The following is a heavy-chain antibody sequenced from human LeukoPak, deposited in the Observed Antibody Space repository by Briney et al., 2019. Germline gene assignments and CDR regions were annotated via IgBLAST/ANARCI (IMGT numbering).Heavy chain of an antibody. D-gene: IGHD6-13*01. Sequence: SQTLSLTCTVSGGSISSGDYYWRWIRQPPGKGLEWIGYIYYSGSTYYNPSLKSRVTISVDTSKNQFSLKLSSVTAADTAVYYCARGEGGAAAGLFDYWGQGTLVTVSS. CDR1: GGSISSGDYY. V-gene: IGHV4-30-4*01. CDR2: IYYSGST. J-gene: IGHJ4*02. CDR3: ARGEGGAAAGLFDY.